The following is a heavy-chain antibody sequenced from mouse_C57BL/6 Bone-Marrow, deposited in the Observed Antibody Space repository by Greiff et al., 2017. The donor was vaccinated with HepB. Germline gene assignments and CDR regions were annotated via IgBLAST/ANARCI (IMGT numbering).Heavy chain of an antibody. D-gene: IGHD1-1*01. Sequence: EVKLMESGPGLVKPSQSLSLTCSVTGYSITSGYYWNWIRQFPGNKLAWMGYISYDGSNNYNPSLKNRISITRDTSKNQFFLKLNSVTTEDTATYYCARGNTTVVARGYAMDYWGQGTSVTVSS. CDR2: ISYDGSN. CDR3: ARGNTTVVARGYAMDY. CDR1: GYSITSGYY. J-gene: IGHJ4*01. V-gene: IGHV3-6*01.